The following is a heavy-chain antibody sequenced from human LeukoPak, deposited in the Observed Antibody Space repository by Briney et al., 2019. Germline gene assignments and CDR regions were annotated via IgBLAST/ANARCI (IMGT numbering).Heavy chain of an antibody. Sequence: GGSLRLSCAASGFTFSSYGMHWGRQAPGKGLEWVALISYDGSNKYYADSVKGRFTISRDNSKNTLYLQMNSLRAEDTAVYYCAKEGFGELHFDYWGQGTLVTVSS. CDR1: GFTFSSYG. D-gene: IGHD3-10*01. CDR2: ISYDGSNK. V-gene: IGHV3-30*18. CDR3: AKEGFGELHFDY. J-gene: IGHJ4*02.